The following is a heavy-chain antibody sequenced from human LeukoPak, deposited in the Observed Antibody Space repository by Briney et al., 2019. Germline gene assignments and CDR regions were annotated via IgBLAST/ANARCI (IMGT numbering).Heavy chain of an antibody. CDR3: ATSADSPGNS. V-gene: IGHV3-7*01. D-gene: IGHD4-23*01. J-gene: IGHJ4*02. CDR2: LKQDGSVK. Sequence: PGGSLRLSCTASGLTFSTSGFNWVRQAPGKGLEWVANLKQDGSVKHYVDSVKGRFTISRDNAKNSLYLQMTNLRAEDTAVYYCATSADSPGNSWGQGTLITVSS. CDR1: GLTFSTSG.